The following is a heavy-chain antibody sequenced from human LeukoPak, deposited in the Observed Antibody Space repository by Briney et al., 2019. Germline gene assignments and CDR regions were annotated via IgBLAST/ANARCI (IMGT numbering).Heavy chain of an antibody. D-gene: IGHD4-17*01. CDR1: GFTFSSYA. V-gene: IGHV3-7*01. CDR2: IKQDGSEK. Sequence: PGRSLRLSCAASGFTFSSYAMHWVRQAPGKGLEWVANIKQDGSEKYYVDSVKGRFTISRDNAKNSLYLQMNSLRAEDTAVYYCARDYGDFPFDYWGQGTLVTVSS. CDR3: ARDYGDFPFDY. J-gene: IGHJ4*02.